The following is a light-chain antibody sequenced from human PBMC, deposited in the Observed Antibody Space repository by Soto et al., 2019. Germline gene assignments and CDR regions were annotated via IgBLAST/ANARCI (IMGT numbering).Light chain of an antibody. V-gene: IGKV1-39*01. CDR2: ATS. CDR3: QQSYSSPPT. Sequence: DIHMTQSPSSLSASVGDRVTITCRASQNIKKFLNWYQQRPGKAPSALIHATSILQNGVSSRFSGSGSDTDFTLTITSLQPEDFATYFCQQSYSSPPTFGGGTKVEL. CDR1: QNIKKF. J-gene: IGKJ4*01.